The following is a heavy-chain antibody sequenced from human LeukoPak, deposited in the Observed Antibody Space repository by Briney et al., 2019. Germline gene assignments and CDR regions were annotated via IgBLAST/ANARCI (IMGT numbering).Heavy chain of an antibody. Sequence: ASVKVSCKAPGGTFSSYAISWVRQSPGQGLEWMGGIIPMLTSARYEQRFQGGVTITADESTSTVYLQLNSLRFEDTAVYYCARDRAMYFYDSNGYEAFEIWGQGTIITVSS. V-gene: IGHV1-69*13. CDR3: ARDRAMYFYDSNGYEAFEI. CDR1: GGTFSSYA. J-gene: IGHJ3*02. CDR2: IIPMLTSA. D-gene: IGHD3-22*01.